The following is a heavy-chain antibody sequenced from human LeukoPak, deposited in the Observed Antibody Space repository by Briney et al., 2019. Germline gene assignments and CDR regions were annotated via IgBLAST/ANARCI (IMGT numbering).Heavy chain of an antibody. D-gene: IGHD3-10*01. CDR3: AREVSWFGELSVDY. Sequence: PGGSLRLSCAASGFTVSSNYMSWVRQAPGKGLEWVSVIYSGGSTYYADSVKGRFTISRDNSKNTLYLQMNSLRAEDTAVYYCAREVSWFGELSVDYWGQGTLVTASS. J-gene: IGHJ4*02. CDR2: IYSGGST. CDR1: GFTVSSNY. V-gene: IGHV3-66*01.